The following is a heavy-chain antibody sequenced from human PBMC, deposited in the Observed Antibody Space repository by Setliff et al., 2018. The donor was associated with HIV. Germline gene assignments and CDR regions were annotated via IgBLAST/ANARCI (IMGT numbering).Heavy chain of an antibody. J-gene: IGHJ5*02. CDR3: AKPSWNYVADWFDP. D-gene: IGHD1-7*01. CDR2: IYPGDSDV. Sequence: GESLKISCKGSGYNFDSHWIAWVRQMPGKGLEWIGIIYPGDSDVRYSPSFQGQVTISADKSITTAFLQWHSLRVEDTAVYYCAKPSWNYVADWFDPWGQGTLVTVSS. V-gene: IGHV5-51*01. CDR1: GYNFDSHW.